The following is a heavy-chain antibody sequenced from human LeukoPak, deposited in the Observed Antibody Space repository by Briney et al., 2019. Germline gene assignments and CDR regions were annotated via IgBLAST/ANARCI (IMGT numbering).Heavy chain of an antibody. CDR1: GYTFISYY. D-gene: IGHD6-13*01. CDR3: ARSVIAAAGFARVYYYMDV. Sequence: ASVKVSCKASGYTFISYYMYWVRQAPGHGLEWMGFINPSAGNTAYAQKFQGRVTMTRDTSTSTVYMDLTSLRSDDTAVYYCARSVIAAAGFARVYYYMDVWGKGTTVTVSS. CDR2: INPSAGNT. J-gene: IGHJ6*03. V-gene: IGHV1-46*01.